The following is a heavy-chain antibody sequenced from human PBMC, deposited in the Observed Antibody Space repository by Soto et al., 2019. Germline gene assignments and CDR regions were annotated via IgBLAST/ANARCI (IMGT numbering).Heavy chain of an antibody. CDR1: GFTFSNYT. CDR2: ISATGGST. D-gene: IGHD2-21*02. V-gene: IGHV3-23*01. CDR3: AKGFIRDCGGDCTIDY. J-gene: IGHJ4*02. Sequence: EVQLLESGGGLVQTGGSLRLSCAASGFTFSNYTMSWVRQAPGKGLEWVSGISATGGSTYYAGSVKGRFTFSRDNAKNTLYLQMNSLRAEDTAVYYCAKGFIRDCGGDCTIDYWGQGTLVAVSS.